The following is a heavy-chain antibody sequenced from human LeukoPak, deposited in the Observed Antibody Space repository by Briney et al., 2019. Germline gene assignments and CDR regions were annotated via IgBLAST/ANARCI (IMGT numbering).Heavy chain of an antibody. V-gene: IGHV3-21*01. D-gene: IGHD2-2*01. CDR2: ISSSSSYI. CDR1: GFTFSSYT. Sequence: GGSLRLSCAASGFTFSSYTMNWVRQAPGKGLEWVSSISSSSSYIYYANSVKGRLTISRDNAKNSLYLQMNSLRAEDTAVYYCARIKEYCSSTSCQYYFDYWGQGTLVTVSS. J-gene: IGHJ4*02. CDR3: ARIKEYCSSTSCQYYFDY.